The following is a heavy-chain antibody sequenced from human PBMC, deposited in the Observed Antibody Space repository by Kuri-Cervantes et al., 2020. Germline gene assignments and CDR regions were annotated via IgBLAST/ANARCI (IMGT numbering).Heavy chain of an antibody. V-gene: IGHV3-30*03. J-gene: IGHJ4*02. CDR1: GFTFSSYG. CDR3: AREYYYDSSGYYEVLDY. D-gene: IGHD3-22*01. Sequence: GESLKISCAASGFTFSSYGMHWVRQAPGKGLEWVAVISYDGSNKYYADSVKGRFTISRDNAKNSLYLQMNSLRAEDTAVYYCAREYYYDSSGYYEVLDYWGQGTLVTVYS. CDR2: ISYDGSNK.